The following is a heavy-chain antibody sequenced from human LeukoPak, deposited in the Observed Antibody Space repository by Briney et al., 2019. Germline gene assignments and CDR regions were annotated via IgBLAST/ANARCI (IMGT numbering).Heavy chain of an antibody. CDR2: ISSTGADT. Sequence: GGSLRLSCAASGFTFSSYWMSWVRQAPGKGLEWVSTISSTGADTYYADSFKGRFTISRDNSRNTLYLQMNSLKAEDTALYYCAKDRAGFGASDYWGQGTLVTVSS. D-gene: IGHD3-10*01. J-gene: IGHJ4*02. CDR3: AKDRAGFGASDY. CDR1: GFTFSSYW. V-gene: IGHV3-23*01.